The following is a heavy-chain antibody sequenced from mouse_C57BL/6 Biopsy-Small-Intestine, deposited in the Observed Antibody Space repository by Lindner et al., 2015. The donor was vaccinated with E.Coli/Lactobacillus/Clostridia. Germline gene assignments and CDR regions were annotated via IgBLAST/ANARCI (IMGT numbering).Heavy chain of an antibody. CDR2: LSWRLEIL. V-gene: IGHV1-82*01. Sequence: VQLQESGPELVKPGASVKISCKASGYAFSNSWMNWVRQRPGKGLGVGLDDLSWRLEILTTMEVQGQGHTDCRQILQHSLHATQQPDIWDSAVYFCASEGLRRYFDYWGQGTTLTVSS. CDR3: ASEGLRRYFDY. J-gene: IGHJ2*01. D-gene: IGHD2-4*01. CDR1: GYAFSNSW.